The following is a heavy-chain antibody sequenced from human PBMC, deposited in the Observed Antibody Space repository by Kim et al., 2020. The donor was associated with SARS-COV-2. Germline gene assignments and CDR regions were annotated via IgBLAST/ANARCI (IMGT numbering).Heavy chain of an antibody. D-gene: IGHD3-22*01. V-gene: IGHV3-53*04. Sequence: GGSLRLSCAASGFTVSSNYMSWVRQAPGKGLEWVSVIYSGGSTYYADSVKGRFTISRHNSKNTLYLQMNSLRAEDTAVYYCASTDYYDSSGYYFDYWGQGTLVTVSS. CDR2: IYSGGST. CDR3: ASTDYYDSSGYYFDY. CDR1: GFTVSSNY. J-gene: IGHJ4*02.